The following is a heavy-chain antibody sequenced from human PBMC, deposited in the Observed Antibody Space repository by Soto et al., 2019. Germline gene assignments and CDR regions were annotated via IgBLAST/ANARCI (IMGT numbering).Heavy chain of an antibody. CDR3: AKNGPAYADAFDS. Sequence: EVQLSQSGGGWVQPGGSLRLSCSASGFIFASYAMSWVRQAPGKGLEWVSVISGSAGTTDYAGSVTGRFTISRNNSKNTLYLHTNSLKGEDTAVYYCAKNGPAYADAFDSWGQGTMVTVSS. V-gene: IGHV3-23*01. CDR1: GFIFASYA. D-gene: IGHD2-8*01. CDR2: ISGSAGTT. J-gene: IGHJ3*01.